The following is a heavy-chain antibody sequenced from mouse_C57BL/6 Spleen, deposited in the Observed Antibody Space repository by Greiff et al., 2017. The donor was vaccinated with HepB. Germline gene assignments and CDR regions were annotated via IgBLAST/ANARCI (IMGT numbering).Heavy chain of an antibody. Sequence: QVQLQQPGAELVKPGASVKLSCKASGYTFTSYWMHWVKQRPGQGLAWLGMIHPNSGSTNYNEKFKSKATLTVDKSSSTAYMQLSSLTSEDSAVYYGAKGYGNYGAWFAYWGQGTLVTVSA. J-gene: IGHJ3*01. CDR1: GYTFTSYW. D-gene: IGHD2-1*01. CDR3: AKGYGNYGAWFAY. CDR2: IHPNSGST. V-gene: IGHV1-64*01.